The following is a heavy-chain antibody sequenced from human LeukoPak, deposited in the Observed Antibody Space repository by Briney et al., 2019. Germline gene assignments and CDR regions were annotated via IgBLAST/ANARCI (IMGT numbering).Heavy chain of an antibody. V-gene: IGHV3-15*01. CDR3: TTAAGDSSGWFYPDY. CDR1: GFTFSNSW. D-gene: IGHD6-19*01. J-gene: IGHJ4*02. Sequence: GWSLRLSCAASGFTFSNSWMSWVRQAPGKGLEWVGRIKSKTDGGTTDYAAPVKGRFTISRDDSKNTLYLQMSSLKTEDTAVYYCTTAAGDSSGWFYPDYWGQGTLVTVSS. CDR2: IKSKTDGGTT.